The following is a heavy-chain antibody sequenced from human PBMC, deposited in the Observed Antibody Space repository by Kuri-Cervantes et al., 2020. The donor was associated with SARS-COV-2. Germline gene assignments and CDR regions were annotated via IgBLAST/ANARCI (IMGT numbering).Heavy chain of an antibody. D-gene: IGHD3-22*01. Sequence: GGSLRLSCAASGFNFSRTDMHWVRQAPGKGLEWVAVISHDGKNKKCIASGKGRFTISRDNAKNSLYLQMNSLRDEDTAVYYCARDQGDDSSGYYSIQYYYYYGMDAWGQGTTVTVSS. CDR2: ISHDGKNK. V-gene: IGHV3-30*03. J-gene: IGHJ6*02. CDR1: GFNFSRTD. CDR3: ARDQGDDSSGYYSIQYYYYYGMDA.